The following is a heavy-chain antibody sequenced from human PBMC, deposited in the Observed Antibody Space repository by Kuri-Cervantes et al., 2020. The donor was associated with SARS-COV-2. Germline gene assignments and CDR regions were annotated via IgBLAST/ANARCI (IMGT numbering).Heavy chain of an antibody. CDR3: AGDRLAPQNWNRFDY. Sequence: GSLRLSCTVSGGSISSYYWSWIRQPPGKGLEWIGYIYYSGSTNYNPSLKSRVTISVDTSKNQFSLKLSSVTAADTAVYYCAGDRLAPQNWNRFDYWGQGTLVTVSS. D-gene: IGHD1-1*01. CDR1: GGSISSYY. CDR2: IYYSGST. J-gene: IGHJ4*02. V-gene: IGHV4-59*01.